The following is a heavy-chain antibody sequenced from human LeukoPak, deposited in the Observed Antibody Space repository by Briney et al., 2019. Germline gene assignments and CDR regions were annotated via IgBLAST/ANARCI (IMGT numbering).Heavy chain of an antibody. Sequence: SGGSLRLSCAASGFAFNFFATSWVRQVPGKRLEWISTINANAGSTYYADSVKGRFTISRDDSKNTLYLQMNSLRAEDTAVYYCVKDLGRYRNNCFDYWGQGTLVTVSS. CDR3: VKDLGRYRNNCFDY. D-gene: IGHD1-26*01. CDR2: INANAGST. J-gene: IGHJ4*02. CDR1: GFAFNFFA. V-gene: IGHV3-23*01.